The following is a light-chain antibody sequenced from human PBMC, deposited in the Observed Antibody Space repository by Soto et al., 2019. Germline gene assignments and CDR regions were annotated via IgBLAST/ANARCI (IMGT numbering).Light chain of an antibody. Sequence: IQLTQSPSSLSASVGDRVTMTCRASQGISSYLAWYQQKPGKAPKVLIYAASTLQSGVPSRFSGSGSGTDFTLTISSLQPEDFATYYCQQLDIYPITFGQGTRLEIK. CDR2: AAS. J-gene: IGKJ5*01. CDR1: QGISSY. V-gene: IGKV1-9*01. CDR3: QQLDIYPIT.